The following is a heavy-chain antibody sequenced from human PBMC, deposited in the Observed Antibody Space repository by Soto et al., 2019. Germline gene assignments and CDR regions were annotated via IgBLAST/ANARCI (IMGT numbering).Heavy chain of an antibody. CDR1: GDTFSSYT. Sequence: QVQLVQSGAEVKKTGSSVKVSCRASGDTFSSYTVNWLRQAPGRGLEWMGRIIPILTTTDYAQNFRGRLTLTADKSTNTVYMELSSLRSEDTAVYYCARRRYCGYACYYKHYYGMDVWGQGTTVTVAS. D-gene: IGHD2-21*02. V-gene: IGHV1-69*08. J-gene: IGHJ6*02. CDR2: IIPILTTT. CDR3: ARRRYCGYACYYKHYYGMDV.